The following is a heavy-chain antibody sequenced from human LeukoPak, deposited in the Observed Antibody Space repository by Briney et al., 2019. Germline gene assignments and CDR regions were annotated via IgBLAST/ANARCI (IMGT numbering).Heavy chain of an antibody. CDR2: ISYDGSNK. CDR1: GFTFSSYA. J-gene: IGHJ3*02. Sequence: HPGGSLRLSCAASGFTFSSYAMHWVRQAPGKGLEWVAVISYDGSNKYYTESVKGRFTISRDNSKNSLYRQMNSLRAEDTAGHYSARSMEDQLLFAFDIWGQGTMGTVSS. V-gene: IGHV3-30-3*01. D-gene: IGHD2-2*01. CDR3: ARSMEDQLLFAFDI.